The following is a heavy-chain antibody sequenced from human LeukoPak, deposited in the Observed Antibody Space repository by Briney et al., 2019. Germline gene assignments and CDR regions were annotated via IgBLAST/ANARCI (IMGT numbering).Heavy chain of an antibody. CDR1: GFTVSSNY. Sequence: PGGSLRLSCAASGFTVSSNYMSWVRQAPGKGLEWVSVIYSGGSTYYADSVKGRFTISRDNSKNTLYLQMNSLRAEDTAVYYCARDSGSYKREYYFDYWGQGTLVTVSS. V-gene: IGHV3-66*01. J-gene: IGHJ4*02. CDR3: ARDSGSYKREYYFDY. D-gene: IGHD1-26*01. CDR2: IYSGGST.